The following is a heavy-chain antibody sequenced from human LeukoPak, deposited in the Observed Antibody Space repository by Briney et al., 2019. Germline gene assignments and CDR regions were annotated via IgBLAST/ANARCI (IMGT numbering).Heavy chain of an antibody. V-gene: IGHV4-4*02. Sequence: SETLSLTCGVSGGSITTTNWWSWVRQPPGQGLEWIGEIHPSGRTNYNPSLNSRVTLALDTSKNHLSLSLTSVTAADTAVYYCSRENGAFSPFGYWGQGTLVTVP. CDR1: GGSITTTNW. CDR2: IHPSGRT. J-gene: IGHJ4*02. CDR3: SRENGAFSPFGY. D-gene: IGHD2-8*01.